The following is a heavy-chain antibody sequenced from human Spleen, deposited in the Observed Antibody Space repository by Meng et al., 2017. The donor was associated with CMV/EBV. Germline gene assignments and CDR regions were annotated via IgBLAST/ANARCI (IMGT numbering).Heavy chain of an antibody. CDR2: ISGSGGST. J-gene: IGHJ4*02. V-gene: IGHV3-23*01. Sequence: GESLKISCAASGFTFNSYAMHWVRQAPGKGLEWVSAISGSGGSTYYADSVKGRFTISRDNSKNTLYLQMNSLRAEDTAVYYCAKYLVGATTTFDYWGQGTLVTVSS. D-gene: IGHD1-26*01. CDR3: AKYLVGATTTFDY. CDR1: GFTFNSYA.